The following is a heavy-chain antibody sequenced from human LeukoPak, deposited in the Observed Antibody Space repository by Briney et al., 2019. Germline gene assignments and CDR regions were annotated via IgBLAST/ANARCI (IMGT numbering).Heavy chain of an antibody. V-gene: IGHV3-23*01. CDR1: GFTFSSYW. Sequence: GGSLRLSCAASGFTFSSYWMHWVRQAPGKGLEWVSAISGSGGSTYYADSAKGRFTISRDNSKNTLYLQMNSLRAEDTAVYYCAKDQTRLRYFDWSSTYYFDYWGQGTLVTVSS. CDR3: AKDQTRLRYFDWSSTYYFDY. CDR2: ISGSGGST. D-gene: IGHD3-9*01. J-gene: IGHJ4*02.